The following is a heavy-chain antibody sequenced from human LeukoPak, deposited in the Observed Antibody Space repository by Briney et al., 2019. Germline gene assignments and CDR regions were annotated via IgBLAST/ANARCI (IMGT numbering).Heavy chain of an antibody. V-gene: IGHV3-7*03. CDR3: ARDYYDSSGYSYDAFDI. CDR2: IRQDGSEK. D-gene: IGHD3-22*01. CDR1: GGSFSGYY. Sequence: PSETLSLTCAVYGGSFSGYYWSWIRQPPGKGLEWVANIRQDGSEKYYVDSVKGRFTISRDNAKNSLYLQMNSLRAEDTAVYYCARDYYDSSGYSYDAFDIWGQGRMVTVSS. J-gene: IGHJ3*02.